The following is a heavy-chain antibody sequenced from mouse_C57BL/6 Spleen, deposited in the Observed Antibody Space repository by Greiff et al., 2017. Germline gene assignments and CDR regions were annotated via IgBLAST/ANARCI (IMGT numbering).Heavy chain of an antibody. V-gene: IGHV5-17*01. J-gene: IGHJ1*03. CDR1: GFTFSDYG. Sequence: EVKLVESGGGLVKPGGSLKLSCAASGFTFSDYGMHWVRQAPEKGLEWVAYISSGSSTIYYADTVKGRFTISRDNAKNTLFLQRTSLRSEDTAMYYCARDYDGYYWYFDGWGTGTTVTVSS. CDR2: ISSGSSTI. CDR3: ARDYDGYYWYFDG. D-gene: IGHD2-3*01.